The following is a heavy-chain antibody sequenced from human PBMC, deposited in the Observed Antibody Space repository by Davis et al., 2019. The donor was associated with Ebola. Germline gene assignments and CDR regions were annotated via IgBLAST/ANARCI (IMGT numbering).Heavy chain of an antibody. Sequence: PGGSLRLSCAASGFTFSSYAMHWVRQAPGKGLEWVAVISYDGSNKYYADSVKGRFTISRDNSKNTLYLQMNSLRAEDTAVYYCARDQYYSRGLWENYYYYYMDVWGKGTTVTVSS. D-gene: IGHD2/OR15-2a*01. CDR3: ARDQYYSRGLWENYYYYYMDV. CDR2: ISYDGSNK. CDR1: GFTFSSYA. V-gene: IGHV3-30-3*01. J-gene: IGHJ6*03.